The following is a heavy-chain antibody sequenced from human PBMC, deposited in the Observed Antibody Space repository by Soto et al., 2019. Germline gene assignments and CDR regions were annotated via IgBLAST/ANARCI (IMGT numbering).Heavy chain of an antibody. D-gene: IGHD1-26*01. V-gene: IGHV4-39*07. CDR2: INHSGSA. Sequence: PSETLSLTCTVSGGSISSGGYYWTWIRQTPGKGLQWIGQINHSGSANYNPSLKSRVTISVHTSSSQFSLELSSVTAADTAVYYCARGLISGSHYSGGWYYFDSWGQGTQVTVSS. CDR3: ARGLISGSHYSGGWYYFDS. J-gene: IGHJ4*02. CDR1: GGSISSGGYY.